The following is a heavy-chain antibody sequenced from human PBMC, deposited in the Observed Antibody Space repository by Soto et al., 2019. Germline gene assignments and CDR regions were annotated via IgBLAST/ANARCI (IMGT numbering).Heavy chain of an antibody. V-gene: IGHV1-2*02. J-gene: IGHJ5*02. CDR1: GDSFNDYY. CDR3: ARDRRRIAVAAQGVVWIDP. D-gene: IGHD6-19*01. Sequence: GASVKVSCKTSGDSFNDYYIHWVRQAPGQGLEWMGWINPNDGDTKYAQKFQGRVTMTRDTSMSTAYMELSSLRSEDTAVYYCARDRRRIAVAAQGVVWIDPWGQGTLVTVAS. CDR2: INPNDGDT.